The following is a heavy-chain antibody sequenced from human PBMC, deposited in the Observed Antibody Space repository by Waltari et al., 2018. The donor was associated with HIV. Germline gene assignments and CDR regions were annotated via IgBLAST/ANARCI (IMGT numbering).Heavy chain of an antibody. V-gene: IGHV3-7*01. CDR1: GFIFTDYW. D-gene: IGHD5-18*01. CDR2: TKEDGSER. CDR3: ARSRGYSSLDY. Sequence: EVQMLESGGGLVQPGGSLRLSCATSGFIFTDYWMNWVRQAPGKGREWVAKTKEDGSERYYLDSVKGRFTISRDKAKSSLDLQMNSLRAEDTAVYYCARSRGYSSLDYWGQGALVTVSS. J-gene: IGHJ4*02.